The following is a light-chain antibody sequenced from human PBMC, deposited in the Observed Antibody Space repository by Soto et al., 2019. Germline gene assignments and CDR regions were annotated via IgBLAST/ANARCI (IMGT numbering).Light chain of an antibody. CDR2: ANT. CDR1: SSNIGTGYD. CDR3: QSYDSSLSGSI. Sequence: QSVLTQPPSVSGAPGQRVTISCTGTSSNIGTGYDVHWYQQLPGAAPKLLIYANTNRPSGVPDRFSGSTSGTSASLAITGLQAEDEAIYFCQSYDSSLSGSIFGGGTKLTVL. V-gene: IGLV1-40*01. J-gene: IGLJ2*01.